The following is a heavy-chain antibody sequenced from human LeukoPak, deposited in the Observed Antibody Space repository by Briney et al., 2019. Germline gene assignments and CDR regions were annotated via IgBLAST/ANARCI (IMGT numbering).Heavy chain of an antibody. Sequence: ASVKVSCKASGYTFTSYYMHWVRQAPGQGLEWMGIINPSGGSTSYAQKFQGRVTMTRDMSTSTVYMELSSLRSEDTAVYYCATYGQVLLPFESWGQGTLVTVSS. CDR3: ATYGQVLLPFES. V-gene: IGHV1-46*01. CDR1: GYTFTSYY. D-gene: IGHD2-8*02. CDR2: INPSGGST. J-gene: IGHJ4*02.